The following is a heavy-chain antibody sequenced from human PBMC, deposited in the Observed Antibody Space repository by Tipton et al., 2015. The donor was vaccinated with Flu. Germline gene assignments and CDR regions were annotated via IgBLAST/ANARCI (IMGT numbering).Heavy chain of an antibody. CDR1: GFAFRDYA. CDR2: LSWNGGDI. D-gene: IGHD5-18*01. V-gene: IGHV3-9*01. CDR3: VKDMEDGYSYCVLDY. Sequence: SLRLSCAASGFAFRDYAMHWVRQVPGKGLEWVAGLSWNGGDIGYADSVKGRFTISRDNTENSLYLQMNSLRPEDSALYYCVKDMEDGYSYCVLDYWGQGTLVSVSS. J-gene: IGHJ4*02.